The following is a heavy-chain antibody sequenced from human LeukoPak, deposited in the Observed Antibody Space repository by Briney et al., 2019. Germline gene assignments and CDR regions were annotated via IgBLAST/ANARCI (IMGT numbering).Heavy chain of an antibody. V-gene: IGHV3-30*04. CDR3: AKDPFVVVVAALMGFDY. D-gene: IGHD2-15*01. J-gene: IGHJ4*02. CDR1: GFTFNTFA. CDR2: ISHDGRNE. Sequence: GGSLRLSCAASGFTFNTFAMPWVRQPPGKGLEWVAVISHDGRNEYYADSVKGRFTISRDNSKNTLYLQMNSLRAEDTAVYYCAKDPFVVVVAALMGFDYWGQGTLVTVSS.